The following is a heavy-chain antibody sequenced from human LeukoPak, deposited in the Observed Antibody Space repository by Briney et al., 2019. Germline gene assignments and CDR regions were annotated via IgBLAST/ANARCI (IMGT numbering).Heavy chain of an antibody. V-gene: IGHV3-30*18. CDR3: AKDNRYSPPLSWSGYYMDY. Sequence: PGGSLRLSCAASGFTFSSYGMHWVRQAPGKGLEWVAVISYDGSNKYYADSVKGRFTISRDNSKNTLYLQMNSLRAEDTAVYYCAKDNRYSPPLSWSGYYMDYWGQGTLVTVSS. CDR2: ISYDGSNK. CDR1: GFTFSSYG. D-gene: IGHD3-3*01. J-gene: IGHJ4*02.